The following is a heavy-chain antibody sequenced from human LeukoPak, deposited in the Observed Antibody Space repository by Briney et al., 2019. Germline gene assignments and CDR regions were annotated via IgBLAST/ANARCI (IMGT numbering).Heavy chain of an antibody. J-gene: IGHJ4*02. Sequence: SQTLSLTCTVSGGSINSGGYWSWTRQHPGKGLEWIGYIYYSGTTYFNPSLKGRVTMSVDTSKNQFSLKLSSVTAADTAVYYCARDSGISGRTDYWGQGTLVTVSS. V-gene: IGHV4-31*03. CDR3: ARDSGISGRTDY. CDR1: GGSINSGGY. CDR2: IYYSGTT. D-gene: IGHD3-10*01.